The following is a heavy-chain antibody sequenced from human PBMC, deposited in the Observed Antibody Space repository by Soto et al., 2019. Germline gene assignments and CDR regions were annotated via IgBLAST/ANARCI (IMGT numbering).Heavy chain of an antibody. Sequence: QVQLQESGPGLVKPSQTLSLTCTVSGGSISSGNYYWSWIRQPPGKGLEWIGFISYSGTTHYSASRRSRVSXSXXXSXXQFSLDLSSVTAADTAVYYCATMGTPVTGLYYFDYWGQGTLVTVSS. CDR2: ISYSGTT. CDR3: ATMGTPVTGLYYFDY. V-gene: IGHV4-30-4*01. D-gene: IGHD4-17*01. J-gene: IGHJ4*02. CDR1: GGSISSGNYY.